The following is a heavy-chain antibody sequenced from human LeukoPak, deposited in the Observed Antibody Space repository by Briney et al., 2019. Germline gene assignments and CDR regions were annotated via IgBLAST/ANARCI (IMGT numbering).Heavy chain of an antibody. J-gene: IGHJ5*02. CDR3: AKAAGYSTIYWFDP. V-gene: IGHV4-59*01. CDR2: IYYSGTS. D-gene: IGHD6-13*01. Sequence: SETLSLTCTVSGASITTYYWSWIRQPPGKGLEFIGYIYYSGTSNYNPSLKSRVTMSVDTSNNQFSLKLNSVTAADTAVYYCAKAAGYSTIYWFDPWGQGTLVTVSS. CDR1: GASITTYY.